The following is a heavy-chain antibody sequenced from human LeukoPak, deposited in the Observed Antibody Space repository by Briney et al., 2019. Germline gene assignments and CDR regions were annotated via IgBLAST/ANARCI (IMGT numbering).Heavy chain of an antibody. J-gene: IGHJ6*02. CDR3: ARDVVVVPAPPYYYGMDV. CDR1: GFTFSDYY. Sequence: GGSLRLSCAASGFTFSDYYMSWTRQAPGKGLEWVSYISSSGSTIYYADSVKGRFTISRDNAKNSLYLQMNSLRAEDTAVYYCARDVVVVPAPPYYYGMDVWGQGTTVTVSS. CDR2: ISSSGSTI. D-gene: IGHD2-2*01. V-gene: IGHV3-11*01.